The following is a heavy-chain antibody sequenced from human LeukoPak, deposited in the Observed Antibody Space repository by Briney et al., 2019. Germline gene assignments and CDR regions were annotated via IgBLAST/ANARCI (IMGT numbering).Heavy chain of an antibody. D-gene: IGHD6-19*01. Sequence: GGSLRLSCAASGFTFSSYAMHWVRQVPGKGLEYVSAISSNGDSTFYASSVKGRFTISRDNSKNTLYLQMGSLRAEDMAMYYCARVRGYSSGAFDYWGQGTLVTVSS. V-gene: IGHV3-64*01. J-gene: IGHJ4*02. CDR3: ARVRGYSSGAFDY. CDR2: ISSNGDST. CDR1: GFTFSSYA.